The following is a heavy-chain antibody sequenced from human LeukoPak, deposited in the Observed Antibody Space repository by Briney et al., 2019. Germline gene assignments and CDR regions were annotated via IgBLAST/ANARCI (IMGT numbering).Heavy chain of an antibody. CDR2: ISSTGGYT. CDR1: GFAFSDFY. Sequence: GGSLRLSCAASGFAFSDFYMNWIRQAPGKGLEWVSFISSTGGYTNHADSVKGRFTISRDNAKNSLYLQMNSLRDEDTAVYYCARVVGGDSDYYYGSGSPADYWGQGTLVTVSS. J-gene: IGHJ4*02. CDR3: ARVVGGDSDYYYGSGSPADY. V-gene: IGHV3-11*06. D-gene: IGHD3-10*01.